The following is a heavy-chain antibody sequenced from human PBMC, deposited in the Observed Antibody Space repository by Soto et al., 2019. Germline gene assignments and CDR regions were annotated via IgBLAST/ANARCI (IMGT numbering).Heavy chain of an antibody. CDR2: IIPIFGTA. V-gene: IGHV1-69*12. D-gene: IGHD2-15*01. Sequence: QVQLVQSGAEVKKPGSSVKVSCKASGGTFISYAISWVRQAPGQGLEWMGGIIPIFGTANYAQKSQGRVTVTEDESPSTAYMELSSLRSEDTAVYYCAREGCSGGSCFNYFDYWGQGALVTVSS. CDR1: GGTFISYA. CDR3: AREGCSGGSCFNYFDY. J-gene: IGHJ4*02.